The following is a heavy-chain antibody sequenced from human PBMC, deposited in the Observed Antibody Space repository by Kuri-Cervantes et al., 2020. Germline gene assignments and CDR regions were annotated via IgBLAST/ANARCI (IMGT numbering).Heavy chain of an antibody. V-gene: IGHV3-7*01. D-gene: IGHD6-13*01. Sequence: GESLKISCAASGFTFSSYWMSWVRQAPGKGLGWVANIKQDGSEKYYVDSVKGRFTISRDNAKNSLYLQMNSLRAEDTAVYYCARDILAAAGTSWGQGTLVTVSS. CDR2: IKQDGSEK. J-gene: IGHJ4*02. CDR3: ARDILAAAGTS. CDR1: GFTFSSYW.